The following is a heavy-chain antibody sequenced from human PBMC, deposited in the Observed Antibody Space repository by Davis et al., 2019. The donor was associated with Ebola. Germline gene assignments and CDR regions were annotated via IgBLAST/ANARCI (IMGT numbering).Heavy chain of an antibody. D-gene: IGHD2-15*01. J-gene: IGHJ4*02. Sequence: GESLKISCAASGFTFSSYTLHWVRQAPGKGLEWVAVISYDGDNNYHADSVQGRFTISRDNSKNTLYLQMNSLRAEDTAVYYCAKDLIRGWELQEPRFDYWGQGTLVTVSS. V-gene: IGHV3-30*04. CDR2: ISYDGDNN. CDR3: AKDLIRGWELQEPRFDY. CDR1: GFTFSSYT.